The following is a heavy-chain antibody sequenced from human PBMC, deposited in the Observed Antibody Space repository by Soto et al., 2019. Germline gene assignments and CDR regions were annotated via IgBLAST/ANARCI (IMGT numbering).Heavy chain of an antibody. CDR3: AHTIVVVPPAHDAFDV. V-gene: IGHV2-5*02. CDR1: GFSLSSIGVG. Sequence: QITLKESGPTLVKPTQTLTLTCTFSGFSLSSIGVGVGWIRQPPGKALEWLGILYWDDDKHYSPFLKSRISIAKDTSKDQLVLTLTNMDPVDTATYYCAHTIVVVPPAHDAFDVWGQGTMVTVSS. D-gene: IGHD2-2*01. CDR2: LYWDDDK. J-gene: IGHJ3*01.